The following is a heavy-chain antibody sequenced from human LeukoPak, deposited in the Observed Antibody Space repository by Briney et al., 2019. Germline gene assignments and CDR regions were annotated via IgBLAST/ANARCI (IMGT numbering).Heavy chain of an antibody. J-gene: IGHJ4*02. Sequence: GGSLRLSCAASGFTFSNAWMSWVRQAPGKGLEWVGRIKSKTDGGTTDYAAPVKGRFTISRDDSKNTLYLQMNSLKTEDTAVYYCTTEVRESSTITTIVVVITYFDYWGQGTLVTVSS. D-gene: IGHD3-22*01. V-gene: IGHV3-15*01. CDR1: GFTFSNAW. CDR2: IKSKTDGGTT. CDR3: TTEVRESSTITTIVVVITYFDY.